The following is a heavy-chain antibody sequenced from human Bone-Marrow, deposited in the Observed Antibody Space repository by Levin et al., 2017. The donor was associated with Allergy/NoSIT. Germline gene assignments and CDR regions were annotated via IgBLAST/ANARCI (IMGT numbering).Heavy chain of an antibody. CDR3: ATAGPTSGYADAFEF. D-gene: IGHD3-22*01. Sequence: PGGSLRLSCAVSGSMFSSFVMHWVRQAPGKGLEWVAVISHDETSIIYADSVKGRFTISKDNSKRTLYLQMNSLRDEDTAVYYCATAGPTSGYADAFEFWGQGTMVTVSS. V-gene: IGHV3-30*04. CDR1: GSMFSSFV. CDR2: ISHDETSI. J-gene: IGHJ3*01.